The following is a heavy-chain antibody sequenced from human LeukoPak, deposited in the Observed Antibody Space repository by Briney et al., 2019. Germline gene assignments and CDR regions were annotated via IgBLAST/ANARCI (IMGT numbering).Heavy chain of an antibody. Sequence: ASVKVSCKASGYTFTSYGISWVRQAPGQGLEWMGWISAYNGNTNYAQKLQGRVTMTTDTSTSTAYMELRSLRSDDTAVYYCARDSGEQLRFLERITYYYYYGMDVWGQGTTVTVSS. CDR1: GYTFTSYG. D-gene: IGHD3-3*01. J-gene: IGHJ6*02. CDR2: ISAYNGNT. V-gene: IGHV1-18*01. CDR3: ARDSGEQLRFLERITYYYYYGMDV.